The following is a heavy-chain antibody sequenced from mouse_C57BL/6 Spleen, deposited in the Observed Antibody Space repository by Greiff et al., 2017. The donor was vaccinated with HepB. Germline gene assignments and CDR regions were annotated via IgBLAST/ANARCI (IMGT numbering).Heavy chain of an antibody. Sequence: EVQLVESGPGLVKPSQSLSLTCSVTGYSITSDYYWNWIRQFPGNKLEWMGYISYDGSNNYNPSLKNRISITRDTSKNQFFLKLNSVTTEDTATYYCARDRRIYYGSSYSYWYFDVWGTGTTVTVSS. CDR1: GYSITSDYY. D-gene: IGHD1-1*01. CDR2: ISYDGSN. J-gene: IGHJ1*03. CDR3: ARDRRIYYGSSYSYWYFDV. V-gene: IGHV3-6*01.